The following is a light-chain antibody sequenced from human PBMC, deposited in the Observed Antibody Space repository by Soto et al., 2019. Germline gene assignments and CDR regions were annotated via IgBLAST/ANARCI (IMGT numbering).Light chain of an antibody. J-gene: IGKJ1*01. V-gene: IGKV3-11*01. CDR1: QSVTNS. CDR2: HAS. Sequence: EIVLTQSPATLSLSPGERATLSCRASQSVTNSLAWYQQKPGQAPRLLIYHASNRATGIPARFSGSGSGTDVTLTISSLEPADFAVYYCQPRRTFGQGTKVEIK. CDR3: QPRRT.